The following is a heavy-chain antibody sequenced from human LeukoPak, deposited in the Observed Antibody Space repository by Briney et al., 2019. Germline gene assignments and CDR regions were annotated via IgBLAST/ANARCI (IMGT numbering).Heavy chain of an antibody. J-gene: IGHJ4*02. V-gene: IGHV4-34*01. CDR1: GGSFSGYY. CDR2: INHSGST. Sequence: SETLSLTCAVYGGSFSGYYWSWIRQPPGKGLEWIGEINHSGSTNYNPSRKSRVTISVDTSKNQFSLKLSSVTAADTAVYYCARTPNRGATFDYWGQGTLVTVSS. D-gene: IGHD2-8*01. CDR3: ARTPNRGATFDY.